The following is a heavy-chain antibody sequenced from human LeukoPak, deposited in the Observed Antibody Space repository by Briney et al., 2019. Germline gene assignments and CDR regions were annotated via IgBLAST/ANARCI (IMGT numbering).Heavy chain of an antibody. J-gene: IGHJ6*02. CDR2: INHSGST. CDR3: ARVSYDSSGYYYGMDV. V-gene: IGHV4-34*09. D-gene: IGHD3-22*01. CDR1: GGSFSGYY. Sequence: SETLSLTCAVYGGSFSGYYWSWIRQPPGKGLEWIGEINHSGSTYYNPSLKSRVTISVDTSKNQFSLKLSSVTAADTAAYYCARVSYDSSGYYYGMDVWGQGTTVTVSS.